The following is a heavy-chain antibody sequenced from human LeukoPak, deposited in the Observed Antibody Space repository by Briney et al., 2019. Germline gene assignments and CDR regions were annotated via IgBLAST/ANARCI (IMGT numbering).Heavy chain of an antibody. CDR1: GFTFSSYA. J-gene: IGHJ4*02. D-gene: IGHD3-10*01. V-gene: IGHV4-30-2*01. Sequence: LRLSCAASGFTFSSYAMSWIRQPPGKGLEWIGYIYHSGSTYYNPSLKGRVTISVDRSKNQFSLKLSSVTAADTAVYYCARSPSTYYYGSGSYYWKGYFDYWGQGTLVAVSS. CDR3: ARSPSTYYYGSGSYYWKGYFDY. CDR2: IYHSGST.